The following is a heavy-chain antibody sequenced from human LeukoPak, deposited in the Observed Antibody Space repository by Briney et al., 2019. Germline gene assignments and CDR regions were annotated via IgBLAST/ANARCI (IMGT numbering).Heavy chain of an antibody. Sequence: GGSLRLSCAASGFTFSSYSMNWVRQAPGKGLEWVSSISSSSSYIYYADSVKGRFTISRDNAKNSLYLQMNSLRAEDTAVYYCARDGTYCSGGSCFQFVDYWGQGTLVTVSS. CDR3: ARDGTYCSGGSCFQFVDY. CDR2: ISSSSSYI. J-gene: IGHJ4*02. CDR1: GFTFSSYS. V-gene: IGHV3-21*01. D-gene: IGHD2-15*01.